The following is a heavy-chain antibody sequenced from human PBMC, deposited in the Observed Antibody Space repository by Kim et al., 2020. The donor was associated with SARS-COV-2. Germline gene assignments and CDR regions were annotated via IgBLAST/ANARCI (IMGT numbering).Heavy chain of an antibody. Sequence: GGSLRLSCAASGFTFSSYSMNWVRQAPGNGLEWVSSISSSSSYIYYADSVKGRFTISRDNAKNSLYLQMNSLRAEDTAVYHCARDAPPYCSSTSCYYYYYSDVWGKGTTVTVSS. CDR1: GFTFSSYS. CDR2: ISSSSSYI. J-gene: IGHJ6*03. CDR3: ARDAPPYCSSTSCYYYYYSDV. D-gene: IGHD2-2*01. V-gene: IGHV3-21*01.